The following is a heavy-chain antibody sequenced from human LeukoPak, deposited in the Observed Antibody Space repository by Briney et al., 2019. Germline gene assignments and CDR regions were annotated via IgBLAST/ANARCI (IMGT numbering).Heavy chain of an antibody. V-gene: IGHV3-21*01. Sequence: PGGSLRLSCTASGFSFSRPGMNWVREAPGKGLEWVSSINGESTFKVYADSVKGRFTISRDNARNSLYLQMNSLRAEDTAVYYCAKYQTGTWTSYDSSDIWGQGKLVPVSS. J-gene: IGHJ3*02. CDR3: AKYQTGTWTSYDSSDI. CDR2: INGESTFK. D-gene: IGHD1-7*01. CDR1: GFSFSRPG.